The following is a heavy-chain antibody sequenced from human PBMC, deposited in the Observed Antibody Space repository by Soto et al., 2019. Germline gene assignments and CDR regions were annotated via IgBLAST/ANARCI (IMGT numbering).Heavy chain of an antibody. D-gene: IGHD3-22*01. J-gene: IGHJ4*02. Sequence: QVQLVQSGAEVKKPGASVKVSCKSSGYTFTEYGINWVRQAPGQGLEWLGWIRGNNGNTNYAQKFQGRVTMTTDTSTNTVHMELRSLRSDDTAVYYCAGEDFPGYYLKWGQGTLVTVSS. CDR2: IRGNNGNT. CDR3: AGEDFPGYYLK. CDR1: GYTFTEYG. V-gene: IGHV1-18*01.